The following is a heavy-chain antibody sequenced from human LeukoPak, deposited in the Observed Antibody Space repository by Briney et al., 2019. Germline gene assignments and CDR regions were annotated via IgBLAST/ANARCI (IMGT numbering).Heavy chain of an antibody. CDR2: VSSGSSFI. CDR3: ARGGGFCGGDCYGIDY. J-gene: IGHJ4*02. V-gene: IGHV3-21*01. CDR1: GFTFSPYS. D-gene: IGHD2-21*01. Sequence: GGSLRLSCAASGFTFSPYSMNWVRQAPGKGLEWVSLVSSGSSFINYADSVKGRFIISRDDAKNSLFLQMNSLRAEDTAMYYCARGGGFCGGDCYGIDYWGQGILVTVS.